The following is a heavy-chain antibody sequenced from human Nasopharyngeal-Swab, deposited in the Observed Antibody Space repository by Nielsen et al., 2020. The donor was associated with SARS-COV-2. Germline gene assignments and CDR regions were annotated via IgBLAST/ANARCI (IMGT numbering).Heavy chain of an antibody. Sequence: ASAKISCNAAGYTFISNYMHCVRQAPGQGLEWMGIINPSGGNTRYAQKFQGRVTITADKSTSTAYMELSSLRSEDTTVYYCARDNYSNYPLSGRDVWGQGTTVTVSS. CDR2: INPSGGNT. CDR1: GYTFISNY. CDR3: ARDNYSNYPLSGRDV. J-gene: IGHJ6*02. D-gene: IGHD4-11*01. V-gene: IGHV1-46*01.